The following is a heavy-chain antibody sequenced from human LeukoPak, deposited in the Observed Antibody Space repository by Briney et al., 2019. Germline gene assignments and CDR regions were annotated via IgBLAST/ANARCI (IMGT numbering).Heavy chain of an antibody. V-gene: IGHV3-30-3*01. D-gene: IGHD3-10*01. CDR3: ARPRVWGVRGVIDY. CDR2: ISYDGSNK. J-gene: IGHJ4*02. CDR1: GFTFSSYA. Sequence: GGSLRLSCAASGFTFSSYAMHWVRQAPGKGLEWVAVISYDGSNKYYADSVKGRFTISGDNSKNTLYLQMNSLRAEDTAVYYCARPRVWGVRGVIDYWGQGTLVTVSS.